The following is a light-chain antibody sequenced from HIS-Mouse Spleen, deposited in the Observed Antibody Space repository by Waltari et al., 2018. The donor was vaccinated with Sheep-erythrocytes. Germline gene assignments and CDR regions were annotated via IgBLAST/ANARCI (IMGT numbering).Light chain of an antibody. Sequence: EIVLTQSPGTLSLSPGERATLSCRASQSVSSSYLAWYHQKPGPAPRLLIYGGSSRATDIHDRFSGRGSGTDFTLTISRLEPEDFTGYYWQQDGCSPLFTFGPGTKGDIK. J-gene: IGKJ3*01. V-gene: IGKV3-20*01. CDR2: GGS. CDR3: QQDGCSPLFT. CDR1: QSVSSSY.